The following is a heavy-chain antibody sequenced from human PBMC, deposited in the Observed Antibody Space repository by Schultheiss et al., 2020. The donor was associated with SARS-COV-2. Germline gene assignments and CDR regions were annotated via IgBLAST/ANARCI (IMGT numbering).Heavy chain of an antibody. J-gene: IGHJ4*02. CDR2: ISGSANSA. V-gene: IGHV3-23*01. CDR3: ARDYDILTGYYISETY. CDR1: GFTFKNNA. D-gene: IGHD3-9*01. Sequence: GGSLRLSCEGSGFTFKNNAMSWVRQAPGKWLEWVSAISGSANSAYYAESVKGRFTVSRDNSKNTLYLQMNSLRAEDTAVYYCARDYDILTGYYISETYWGQGTLVTVSS.